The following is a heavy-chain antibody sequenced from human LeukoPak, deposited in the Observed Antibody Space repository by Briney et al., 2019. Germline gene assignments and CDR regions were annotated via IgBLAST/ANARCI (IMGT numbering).Heavy chain of an antibody. V-gene: IGHV3-7*01. CDR2: IKQDGSEK. D-gene: IGHD3-22*01. Sequence: GGSLRLSCAASGFTFSSYWMSWVRQASGKGLEWVANIKQDGSEKYYVDSVKGRFTISRDNAKNSLYLQMNSLRAEDTAVYYCARDSPYYYDSTPTDYWGQGTLVTVSS. CDR1: GFTFSSYW. CDR3: ARDSPYYYDSTPTDY. J-gene: IGHJ4*02.